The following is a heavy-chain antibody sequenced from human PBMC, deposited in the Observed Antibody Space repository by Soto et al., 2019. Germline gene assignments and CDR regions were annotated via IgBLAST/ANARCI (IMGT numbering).Heavy chain of an antibody. Sequence: TLSLTCAVSCGSISSGGYSWSWIRQPPGKGLEWIAYIYHSGSTYYNPSLKSRVTISVDRSKNQFSLKLRYVTAADTAVYYCATLPPRIVVTLLPIPSWGQGIQVTVSS. D-gene: IGHD2-21*01. CDR1: CGSISSGGYS. J-gene: IGHJ5*02. CDR3: ATLPPRIVVTLLPIPS. V-gene: IGHV4-30-2*01. CDR2: IYHSGST.